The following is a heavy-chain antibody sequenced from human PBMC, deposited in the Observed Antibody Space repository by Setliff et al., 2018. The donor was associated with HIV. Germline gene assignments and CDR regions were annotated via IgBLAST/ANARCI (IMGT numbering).Heavy chain of an antibody. CDR2: INTNTGIP. V-gene: IGHV7-4-1*02. J-gene: IGHJ5*02. D-gene: IGHD3-9*01. CDR3: ARSVGYDLLTNYYRNWFDP. CDR1: GYTFTNYA. Sequence: ASVKVSCKASGYTFTNYAINWVRQAPGQGLECMGWINTNTGIPTYAQGFTGRFVFSLDTSVNTAYLQISSLKAEDTAVYFCARSVGYDLLTNYYRNWFDPWGQGTLVTVS.